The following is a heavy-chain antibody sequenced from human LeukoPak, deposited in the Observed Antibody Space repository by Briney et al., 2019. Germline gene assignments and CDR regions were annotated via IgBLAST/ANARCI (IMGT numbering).Heavy chain of an antibody. J-gene: IGHJ4*02. CDR2: IYYSGST. D-gene: IGHD3-22*01. CDR1: GGSISSYY. CDR3: ARETYYYDSSGYSGYFDY. V-gene: IGHV4-59*01. Sequence: SETLSLTCTVSGGSISSYYWSWIRQPPGKGLEWIGYIYYSGSTNYNPSLKSRVTISVDTSKNQSSLKLSSVTAADTAVYYCARETYYYDSSGYSGYFDYWGQGTLVTVSS.